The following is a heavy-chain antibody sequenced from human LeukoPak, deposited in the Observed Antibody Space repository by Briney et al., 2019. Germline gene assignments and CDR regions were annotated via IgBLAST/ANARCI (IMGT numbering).Heavy chain of an antibody. Sequence: GESLKISCKGSGYSFTSYWIGWVRQMPGKGLEWMGIIYPGDSDTRYSPSFQGQVTISADKSISTAYLQWNSLKASDTAMYYCARPRAGDYWGEVYYFDYWGQGTLVTVSS. J-gene: IGHJ4*02. V-gene: IGHV5-51*01. D-gene: IGHD4-17*01. CDR3: ARPRAGDYWGEVYYFDY. CDR1: GYSFTSYW. CDR2: IYPGDSDT.